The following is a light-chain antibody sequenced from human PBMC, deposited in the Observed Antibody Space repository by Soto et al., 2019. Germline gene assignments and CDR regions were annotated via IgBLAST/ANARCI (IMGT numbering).Light chain of an antibody. J-gene: IGLJ1*01. CDR1: SSNVGGFNY. CDR3: RSYARPNNV. Sequence: QSVLTQAPSASGSPGQSVTISCAGTSSNVGGFNYVSWYQQRPGKAPKLMIYEVNKRPSGVPDRFSGSKSGNTASLTVSGLQAEDEADYYCRSYARPNNVFVTGNK. V-gene: IGLV2-8*01. CDR2: EVN.